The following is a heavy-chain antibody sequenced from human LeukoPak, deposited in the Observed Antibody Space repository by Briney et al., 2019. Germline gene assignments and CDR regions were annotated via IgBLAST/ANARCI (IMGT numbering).Heavy chain of an antibody. CDR1: GGSISSSSYY. V-gene: IGHV4-39*01. D-gene: IGHD2-15*01. Sequence: PSETLSLTCTVSGGSISSSSYYWGWIRQPPGKGLEWIGSIYYSGSTYYNPSLKSGVTISVDTSKNQFSLKLSSVTAADTAVYYCARQRYCSGGSCYGWSYYYYMDVWGKETTVTVSS. CDR3: ARQRYCSGGSCYGWSYYYYMDV. J-gene: IGHJ6*03. CDR2: IYYSGST.